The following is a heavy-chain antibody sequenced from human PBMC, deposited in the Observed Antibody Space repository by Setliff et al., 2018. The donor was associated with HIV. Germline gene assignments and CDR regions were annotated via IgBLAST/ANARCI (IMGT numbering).Heavy chain of an antibody. CDR1: GYTFTSYG. J-gene: IGHJ4*02. CDR3: ARVVRGVIQSAKTFDY. Sequence: ASVKVSCKASGYTFTSYGIAWVRQAPGQGLEWMGWISAYNGNTNYAQKFQGRVTMTTDTSTTTVYMELRSLRSDDTAVYYCARVVRGVIQSAKTFDYWGQGTLVTFSS. CDR2: ISAYNGNT. D-gene: IGHD2-21*01. V-gene: IGHV1-18*01.